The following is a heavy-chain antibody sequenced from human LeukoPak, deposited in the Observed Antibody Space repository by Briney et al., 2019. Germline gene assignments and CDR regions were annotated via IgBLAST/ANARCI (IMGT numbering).Heavy chain of an antibody. CDR2: ISGSGGST. D-gene: IGHD4-17*01. CDR3: ALMHGDYAYAFDI. Sequence: GGSLRLSCAASGFNFSSYAMSWVRQAPGKGLEWVSAISGSGGSTYYADSVKGRFTISRDNSKNTLYLQMNSLRAEDTAVYYCALMHGDYAYAFDIWGQGTMVTVSS. J-gene: IGHJ3*02. CDR1: GFNFSSYA. V-gene: IGHV3-23*01.